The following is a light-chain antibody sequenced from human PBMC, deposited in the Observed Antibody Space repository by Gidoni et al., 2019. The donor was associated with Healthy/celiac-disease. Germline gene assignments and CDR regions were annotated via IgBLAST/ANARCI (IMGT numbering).Light chain of an antibody. CDR3: QQSYSTPQDT. Sequence: DIQMTQSPSSLSASVGERVTITYRARQSISSYLNWYQQKTGQAPKLLIYAAASLQSGDPSRCSGSGSGTDVTLTISSLQPEDFSTYYCQQSYSTPQDTVGQGTKLEIK. CDR1: QSISSY. V-gene: IGKV1-39*01. J-gene: IGKJ2*01. CDR2: AAA.